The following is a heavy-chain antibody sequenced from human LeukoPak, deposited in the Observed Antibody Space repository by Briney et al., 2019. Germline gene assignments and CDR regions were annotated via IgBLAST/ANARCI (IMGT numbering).Heavy chain of an antibody. CDR1: GYTFTIYG. CDR3: ARWGADYGGNSGLDY. J-gene: IGHJ4*02. Sequence: ASGKLSCKASGYTFTIYGISWVRHGPGQGLEWMGLISAYNGNTNYAQKLQGRVTLTTATSTSTAYMELRSLRCDDTAVYYCARWGADYGGNSGLDYWGQGTLVTVSS. V-gene: IGHV1-18*01. D-gene: IGHD4-23*01. CDR2: ISAYNGNT.